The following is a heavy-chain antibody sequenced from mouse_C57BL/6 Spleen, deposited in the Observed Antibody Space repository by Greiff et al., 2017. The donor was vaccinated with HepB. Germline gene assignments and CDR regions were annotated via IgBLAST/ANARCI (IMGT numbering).Heavy chain of an antibody. CDR1: GFTFSSYA. CDR2: ISDGGSYT. Sequence: EVKLMESGGGLVKPGGSLKLSCAASGFTFSSYAMSWVRQTPEKRLEWVATISDGGSYTYYPDNVKGRFTISRDNAKNNLYLQMSHLKSEDTAMYYCARARLYYYGSSHYFDVWGTGTTVTVSS. V-gene: IGHV5-4*03. J-gene: IGHJ1*03. D-gene: IGHD1-1*01. CDR3: ARARLYYYGSSHYFDV.